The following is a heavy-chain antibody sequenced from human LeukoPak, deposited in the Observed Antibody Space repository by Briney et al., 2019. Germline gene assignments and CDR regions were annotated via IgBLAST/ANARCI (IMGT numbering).Heavy chain of an antibody. Sequence: GGSLRLSCAASGFTFSSYAMPWVRQAPGKGLEWVSVISYDGSNKYYADSVKGRFTISRDNSKNTLYLQMNSLRAEDTAVYCCARDFPLTGIAVAHDAFDIWGQGTMVSVSS. CDR1: GFTFSSYA. J-gene: IGHJ3*02. D-gene: IGHD6-19*01. V-gene: IGHV3-30*04. CDR3: ARDFPLTGIAVAHDAFDI. CDR2: ISYDGSNK.